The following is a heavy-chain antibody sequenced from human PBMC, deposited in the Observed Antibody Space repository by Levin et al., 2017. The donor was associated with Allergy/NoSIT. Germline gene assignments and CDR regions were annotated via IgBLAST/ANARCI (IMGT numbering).Heavy chain of an antibody. CDR3: ARTHYDILTSYMDV. V-gene: IGHV3-66*02. D-gene: IGHD3-9*01. J-gene: IGHJ6*03. CDR1: GFTVSGQY. CDR2: IFSGGSK. Sequence: PGGSLRLSCAASGFTVSGQYMSWVRQAPGKALEWVSLIFSGGSKYYADSVKGRFTISRDTSKNILYLQMNSLRAEDTAVYYCARTHYDILTSYMDVWGTGTTVTVSS.